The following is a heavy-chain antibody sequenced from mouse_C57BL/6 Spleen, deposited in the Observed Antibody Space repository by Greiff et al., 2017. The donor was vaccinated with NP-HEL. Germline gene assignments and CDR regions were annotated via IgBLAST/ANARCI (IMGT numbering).Heavy chain of an antibody. CDR2: ISSGGDYI. CDR3: TREWLRLRPFAY. CDR1: GFTFSSYA. J-gene: IGHJ3*01. Sequence: EVKLLESGEGLVKPGGSLKLSCAASGFTFSSYAMSWVRQTPEKRLEWVAYISSGGDYIYYADTVKGRFTISRDNARNTLYLQMSSLKSEDTAMYYWTREWLRLRPFAYWGQGTLVTVSA. V-gene: IGHV5-9-1*02. D-gene: IGHD2-4*01.